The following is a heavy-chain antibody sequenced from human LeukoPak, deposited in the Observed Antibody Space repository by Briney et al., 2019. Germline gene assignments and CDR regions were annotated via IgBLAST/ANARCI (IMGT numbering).Heavy chain of an antibody. CDR3: ARYSSSQTYDY. CDR2: ISWNSDSI. CDR1: GFTFDDYA. D-gene: IGHD6-19*01. J-gene: IGHJ4*02. V-gene: IGHV3-9*01. Sequence: PGRSLRLSCAASGFTFDDYAMHWVRQGPGKGLEWVSGISWNSDSIGYADSVKGRFTISRDNAKSSLYLQMNSLRAEDTALYYCARYSSSQTYDYWGQGTLVSVSS.